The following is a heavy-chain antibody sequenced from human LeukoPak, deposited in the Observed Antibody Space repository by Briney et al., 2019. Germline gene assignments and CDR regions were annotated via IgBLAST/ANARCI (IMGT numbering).Heavy chain of an antibody. Sequence: ASVTVSCKASGYTFTGSYIHWLRQAPGQGLEWMGWINPNSGGTNYAQKFQGRVTMTRDTSISTAYMELSSLRSDDTAVYYCAREPRGGQIDYWGQGTLVTVSS. V-gene: IGHV1-2*02. CDR3: AREPRGGQIDY. CDR2: INPNSGGT. D-gene: IGHD3-10*01. CDR1: GYTFTGSY. J-gene: IGHJ4*02.